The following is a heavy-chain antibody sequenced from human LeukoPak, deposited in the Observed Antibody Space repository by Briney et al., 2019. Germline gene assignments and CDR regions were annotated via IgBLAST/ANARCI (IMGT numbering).Heavy chain of an antibody. D-gene: IGHD3-16*02. Sequence: PGGSLRLSCAASGVTFSSYEMNWVRQAPGKGLEWVSYISSSGSTIYYADSVKGRFTISRDNAKNSLYLQMNSLRAEDTAVYYCARDRLSFGGVIVPYFDYWGQGTLVTVSS. CDR2: ISSSGSTI. V-gene: IGHV3-48*03. CDR1: GVTFSSYE. J-gene: IGHJ4*02. CDR3: ARDRLSFGGVIVPYFDY.